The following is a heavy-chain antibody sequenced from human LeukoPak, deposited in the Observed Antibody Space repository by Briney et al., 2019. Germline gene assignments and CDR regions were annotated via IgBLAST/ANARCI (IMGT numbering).Heavy chain of an antibody. J-gene: IGHJ4*02. CDR3: ARGYSSGWAPRYFDY. CDR2: IYYSGST. V-gene: IGHV4-39*01. CDR1: GGSISSSSYY. Sequence: SETLSLTCTVSGGSISSSSYYWGWIRQPPGKGLEWIGNIYYSGSTYYNPSLKSRVTISVDTSKNQFSLKLSSVTAADTAVYYCARGYSSGWAPRYFDYWGQGTLVTVSS. D-gene: IGHD6-19*01.